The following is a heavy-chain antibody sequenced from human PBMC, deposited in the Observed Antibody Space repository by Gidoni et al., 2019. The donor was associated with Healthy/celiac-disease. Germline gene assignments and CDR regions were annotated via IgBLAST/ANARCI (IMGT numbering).Heavy chain of an antibody. Sequence: QVQLAQSGAEVTKTGASVMVSCKASGYTFTGYYRHWVRQAPGQGIEWMGWINPNSGSTNYAQKIQGRDTMTRDTSISTAYMELSRLRSDDTAVYYCARVALTYYDFWSGYYLDYWGQGTLVTVSS. CDR3: ARVALTYYDFWSGYYLDY. CDR2: INPNSGST. V-gene: IGHV1-2*02. CDR1: GYTFTGYY. D-gene: IGHD3-3*01. J-gene: IGHJ4*02.